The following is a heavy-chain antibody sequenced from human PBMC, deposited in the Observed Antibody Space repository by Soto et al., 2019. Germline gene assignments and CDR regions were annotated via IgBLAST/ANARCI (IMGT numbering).Heavy chain of an antibody. CDR3: ARIAVSGLRTGGDY. CDR1: GGSISNSSYL. CDR2: VSHIGST. J-gene: IGHJ4*02. D-gene: IGHD6-19*01. Sequence: PSETLSLTCSVSGGSISNSSYLWGWVRQPPGKGLQWIGSVSHIGSTNYNPSLKSRLTISVGTSKTQSSLRLDSVTAADTAVYYGARIAVSGLRTGGDYWGQGILVTVS. V-gene: IGHV4-39*01.